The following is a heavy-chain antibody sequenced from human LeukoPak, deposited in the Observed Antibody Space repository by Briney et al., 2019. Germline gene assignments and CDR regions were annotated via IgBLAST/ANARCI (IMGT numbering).Heavy chain of an antibody. Sequence: PSETLSLTCAVSGYSISSGYYWSWIRQPPGKGLEWIGEINHSGSTNYNPSLKSRVTISVDTSKNQFSLKLSSVTAADTAVYYCARGRRTSGSYYRRGTFDIWGQGTVVTVSS. D-gene: IGHD1-26*01. CDR3: ARGRRTSGSYYRRGTFDI. J-gene: IGHJ3*02. V-gene: IGHV4-34*01. CDR2: INHSGST. CDR1: GYSISSGYY.